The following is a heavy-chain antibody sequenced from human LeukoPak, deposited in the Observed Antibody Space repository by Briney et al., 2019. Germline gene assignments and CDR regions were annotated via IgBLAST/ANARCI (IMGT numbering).Heavy chain of an antibody. V-gene: IGHV3-74*03. Sequence: GGSLRLSCAASGFTFSSYWMHWVRQAPGKGVVWVSRINRDGSTTTYEDSVKGRFTVSRDNAKNTLYLQMNSLRAEDTAVYYCARGGDYYDSSGYFWRPAEIDYWGQGTLVTVSS. CDR2: INRDGSTT. CDR3: ARGGDYYDSSGYFWRPAEIDY. J-gene: IGHJ4*02. CDR1: GFTFSSYW. D-gene: IGHD3-22*01.